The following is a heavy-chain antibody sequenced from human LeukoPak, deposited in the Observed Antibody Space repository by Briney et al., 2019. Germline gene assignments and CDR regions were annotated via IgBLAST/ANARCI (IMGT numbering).Heavy chain of an antibody. V-gene: IGHV5-51*01. D-gene: IGHD5/OR15-5a*01. J-gene: IGHJ4*02. CDR2: IYPGDSDT. CDR1: GYSFTSYW. CDR3: ARPGSTIKSPFDY. Sequence: GESLKISCKGSGYSFTSYWIAWVRQMPGKGLEWMGIIYPGDSDTRYSPSFQGQVTISADKSISTAYLQWSSLKASDTAMYYCARPGSTIKSPFDYWGQGTLVTVSS.